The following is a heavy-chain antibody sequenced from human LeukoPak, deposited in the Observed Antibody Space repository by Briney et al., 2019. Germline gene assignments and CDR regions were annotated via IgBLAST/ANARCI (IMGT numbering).Heavy chain of an antibody. J-gene: IGHJ4*02. D-gene: IGHD4-17*01. Sequence: SETLSLTCTVSGGSISSGGYYWSWIRQHPGKGLEWIGYIYYSGSTYYNPSLKSRVTISVDTSKNQFSLKLSSVTAADTAVYYCASLYDYGDPRWVWGQGTLVTVSS. CDR2: IYYSGST. CDR1: GGSISSGGYY. CDR3: ASLYDYGDPRWV. V-gene: IGHV4-31*03.